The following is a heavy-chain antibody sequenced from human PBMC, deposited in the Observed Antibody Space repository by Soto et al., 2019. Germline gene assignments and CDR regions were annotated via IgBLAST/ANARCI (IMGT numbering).Heavy chain of an antibody. V-gene: IGHV4-4*02. J-gene: IGHJ4*02. CDR1: GDSINNSNW. CDR2: VFHGGDT. Sequence: QVQLQESGPGLVKPSGTLSLTCAVSGDSINNSNWWTWVRQPPGKGLEWIGEVFHGGDTNYNPSLKSRLTVSTDKSRNQFSLKLNSVTAADTAVYYCATRAGTVTTWGQGILVTVSS. CDR3: ATRAGTVTT. D-gene: IGHD4-4*01.